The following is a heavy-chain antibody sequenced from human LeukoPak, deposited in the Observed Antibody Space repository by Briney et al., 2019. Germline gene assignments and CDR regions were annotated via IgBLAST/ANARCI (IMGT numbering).Heavy chain of an antibody. V-gene: IGHV1-3*01. CDR1: GYTFTSYA. Sequence: ASVKVSCKASGYTFTSYAMHWVRQAPGQRLEWMGWINAGNGNTKYSQKFQGRVTITRDISASTAYMELSSLRSEDTAVYYCARAGDYDYVWGSYRKFDYWGQGTLVTVSS. CDR3: ARAGDYDYVWGSYRKFDY. D-gene: IGHD3-16*02. CDR2: INAGNGNT. J-gene: IGHJ4*02.